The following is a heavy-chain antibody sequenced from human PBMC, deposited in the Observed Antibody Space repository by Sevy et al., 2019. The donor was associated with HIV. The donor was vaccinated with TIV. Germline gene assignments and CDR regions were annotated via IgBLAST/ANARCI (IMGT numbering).Heavy chain of an antibody. D-gene: IGHD3-3*01. CDR1: GYTFTGYY. CDR3: AREHRITIFGVVLAGMDV. V-gene: IGHV1-2*06. Sequence: ASVKVSCKASGYTFTGYYMHWVRQAPGQGLEWMGRINPNSGGTNYPQKFQGRVTMTRDTSISTAYMELSRLRSDDTAVYCCAREHRITIFGVVLAGMDVWGQGTTVTVSS. CDR2: INPNSGGT. J-gene: IGHJ6*01.